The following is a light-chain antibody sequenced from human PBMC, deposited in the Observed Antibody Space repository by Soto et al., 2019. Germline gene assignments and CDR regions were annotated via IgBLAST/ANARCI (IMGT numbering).Light chain of an antibody. CDR3: QQSNNWPYT. CDR2: GAS. V-gene: IGKV3-15*01. Sequence: EIVMTQSPATLSVSPGERATLSCRASQSVSSNLAWYQQKPGQAPRLLIYGASTRATGIPARFSGSGSGTEFTLTISSLQSGDFAVYYCQQSNNWPYTFGQGTKLEIK. CDR1: QSVSSN. J-gene: IGKJ2*01.